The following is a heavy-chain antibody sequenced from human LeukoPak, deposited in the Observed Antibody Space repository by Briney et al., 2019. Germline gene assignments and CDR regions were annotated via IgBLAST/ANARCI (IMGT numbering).Heavy chain of an antibody. CDR2: ISTDGISR. V-gene: IGHV3-74*01. CDR3: VRGTSRENGYGGDDPY. D-gene: IGHD5-12*01. Sequence: GGSVRLSYAGSDLTFSTYWMLWVPHAPGKGLVWVSHISTDGISRNYADSVKGRFTISSDNARNTLFLQMDSLRAEDTAVYYCVRGTSRENGYGGDDPYWGQGSLVSVSS. J-gene: IGHJ4*02. CDR1: DLTFSTYW.